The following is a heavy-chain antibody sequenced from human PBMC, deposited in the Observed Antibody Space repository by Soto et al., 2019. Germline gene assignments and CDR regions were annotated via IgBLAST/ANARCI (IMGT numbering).Heavy chain of an antibody. Sequence: PGGSLRLSCAASGFTFSSYSMNWVRQAPGKGLEWVSSISSSSSYIYYADSVKGRFTISRDNAKNSLYLQMNSLRAEDTAVYYCARDRTHSGSYYFKGSNWFDPWGQGTLVTVSS. CDR2: ISSSSSYI. CDR1: GFTFSSYS. CDR3: ARDRTHSGSYYFKGSNWFDP. D-gene: IGHD1-26*01. J-gene: IGHJ5*02. V-gene: IGHV3-21*01.